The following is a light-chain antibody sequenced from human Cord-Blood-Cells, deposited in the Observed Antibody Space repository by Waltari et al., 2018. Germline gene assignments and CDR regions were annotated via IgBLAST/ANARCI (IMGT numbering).Light chain of an antibody. CDR1: SSDVGSYNL. J-gene: IGLJ3*02. CDR3: CSYAGSPWV. V-gene: IGLV2-23*02. CDR2: EVS. Sequence: QSALTQPASVSGSPGQSITISCTGTSSDVGSYNLVSWYQQHPGKAPKLMIYEVSKRPSGVSTRFSCSKSGNTASLTISGLQAEDEADYYCCSYAGSPWVFGGGTKLTVL.